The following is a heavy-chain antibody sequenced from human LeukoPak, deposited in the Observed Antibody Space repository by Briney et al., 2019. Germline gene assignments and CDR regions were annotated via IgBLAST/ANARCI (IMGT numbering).Heavy chain of an antibody. Sequence: GGSLRLSCAASGFTFNDYAMHWVRQAPGKGLEWVAVMSYEGSNKYYADSVKGRFTISRDNSKNMLYLQMNSLTAEDTAVYYCARVSGDGYNYDYWGQGTLVTVSS. CDR3: ARVSGDGYNYDY. V-gene: IGHV3-30*04. CDR1: GFTFNDYA. D-gene: IGHD5-24*01. CDR2: MSYEGSNK. J-gene: IGHJ4*02.